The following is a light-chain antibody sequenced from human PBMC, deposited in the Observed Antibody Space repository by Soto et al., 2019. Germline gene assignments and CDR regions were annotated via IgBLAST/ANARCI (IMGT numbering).Light chain of an antibody. J-gene: IGKJ3*01. V-gene: IGKV1-27*01. CDR1: QDIRNF. CDR2: AAS. CDR3: QEYSSVPV. Sequence: DIQMTQSPTSLSASVGDRVTITCRASQDIRNFVAWYQQKPGKAPKLLIYAASTLQSGVPSRFSGSGSGTDFTLTINSLQPEDVATYSCQEYSSVPVFGPGTKVEIK.